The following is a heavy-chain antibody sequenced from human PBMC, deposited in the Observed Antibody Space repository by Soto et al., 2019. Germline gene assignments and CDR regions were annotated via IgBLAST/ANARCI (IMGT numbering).Heavy chain of an antibody. CDR3: ARVRYDSSGFDH. CDR2: ISHSGIT. V-gene: IGHV4-4*02. Sequence: QVQLQESGPGLVRPWGALSVTCAVSGDSISRSHWWSWVRQSPGKGLEWIGEISHSGITNYNPSLKSRVTISGDKSKNQLSLKLTSVTAADTAVHYCARVRYDSSGFDHWGQGTSVSVSS. J-gene: IGHJ4*02. D-gene: IGHD3-22*01. CDR1: GDSISRSHW.